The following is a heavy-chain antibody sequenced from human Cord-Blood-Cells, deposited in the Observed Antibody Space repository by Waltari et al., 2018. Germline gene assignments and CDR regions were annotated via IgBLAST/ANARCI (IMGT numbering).Heavy chain of an antibody. V-gene: IGHV3-30*18. D-gene: IGHD5-12*01. J-gene: IGHJ4*02. CDR2: ISYDGSNK. CDR3: AKWGRGGSTEYDY. CDR1: GFTFSSYG. Sequence: QVQLVESGGGVVQPGRSLRLSCAASGFTFSSYGMHWVRQAPGKGLEWVAVISYDGSNKYYADSVKGRITISRDNSKNTLYLQMNSLRAEDTAVYYCAKWGRGGSTEYDYWGQGTLVTVSS.